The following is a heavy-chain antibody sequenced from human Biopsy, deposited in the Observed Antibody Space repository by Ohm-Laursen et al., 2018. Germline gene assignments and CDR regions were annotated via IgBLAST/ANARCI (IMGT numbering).Heavy chain of an antibody. CDR3: AFCGPVCG. D-gene: IGHD2-21*01. CDR1: GITFTRYD. CDR2: ISASGGDK. V-gene: IGHV3-23*01. J-gene: IGHJ4*02. Sequence: SLRLSCAASGITFTRYDFSWVRQGTEMGLEWVSGISASGGDKYYADSVKGRFTISRDNSKSTVYLQVSSLRPEDTARYYCAFCGPVCGWGQGTLVTVSS.